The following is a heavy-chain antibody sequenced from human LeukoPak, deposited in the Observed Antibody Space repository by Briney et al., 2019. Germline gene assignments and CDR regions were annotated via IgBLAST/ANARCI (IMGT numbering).Heavy chain of an antibody. J-gene: IGHJ3*02. CDR3: AVTAYYYDSSGYPDAFDI. CDR1: GGTFSSYA. D-gene: IGHD3-22*01. CDR2: IIPILGIA. Sequence: GASVKVSCKASGGTFSSYAISWVRQAPGQGLEWMGRIIPILGIASYAQKFQGRVTITADKSTSTAYMELSSLRSEDTAVYYCAVTAYYYDSSGYPDAFDIWGQGTMVTVSS. V-gene: IGHV1-69*04.